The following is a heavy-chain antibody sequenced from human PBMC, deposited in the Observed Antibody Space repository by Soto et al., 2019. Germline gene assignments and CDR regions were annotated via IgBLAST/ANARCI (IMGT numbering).Heavy chain of an antibody. Sequence: EVQLVESGGGLVQPGGSLRLSCAASGFTFRSYSMNWVRRAPGKGLEWVSSISSSSSTIYYADSVKGRFTISRDNAKNTRYLQMNSLRAEDTAVYYGARRGDWNDVRGALDIRGQGTMVTVSS. CDR3: ARRGDWNDVRGALDI. V-gene: IGHV3-48*01. J-gene: IGHJ3*02. CDR1: GFTFRSYS. D-gene: IGHD1-1*01. CDR2: ISSSSSTI.